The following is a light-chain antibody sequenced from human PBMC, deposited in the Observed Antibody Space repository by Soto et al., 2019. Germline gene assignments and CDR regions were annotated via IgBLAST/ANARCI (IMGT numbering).Light chain of an antibody. J-gene: IGKJ1*01. CDR2: KAS. V-gene: IGKV1-5*03. CDR3: QQYNSYSRT. Sequence: DIQMTQSPSTLSASVGDRVTITCRASQSISSWLAWYQQKPGKAPKLLIYKASSLDSGVPSRFSGSGSGTEFTLTISSLQPDDFATYYCQQYNSYSRTFGQGNKVEIK. CDR1: QSISSW.